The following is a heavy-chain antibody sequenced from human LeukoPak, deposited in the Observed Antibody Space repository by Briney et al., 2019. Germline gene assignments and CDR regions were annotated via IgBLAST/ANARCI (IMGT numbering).Heavy chain of an antibody. D-gene: IGHD1-26*01. CDR2: ISGSGGST. CDR3: AKKWGNMWSYYEDY. Sequence: GGSLRLSCAASGFTFSNYVMSWVRQAPGKGLEWVSGISGSGGSTHYADSVKGRFTISRDNSKNTLYLQMNSLRTEDTAVYYCAKKWGNMWSYYEDYWGQGILVTVSS. V-gene: IGHV3-23*01. J-gene: IGHJ4*02. CDR1: GFTFSNYV.